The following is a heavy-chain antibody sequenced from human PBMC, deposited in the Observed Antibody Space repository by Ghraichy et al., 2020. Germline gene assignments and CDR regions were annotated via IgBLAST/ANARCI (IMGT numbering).Heavy chain of an antibody. CDR3: ARKSGYFDL. Sequence: SETLSLTCTVSGGSISNYYWSWIRQPPGKGLEWIGYIYYSGSTNYNPSLKSRVTISVDTSKNQFSLKLSSVTAADTALYYCARKSGYFDLWGRGTLVTVSS. J-gene: IGHJ2*01. V-gene: IGHV4-59*01. CDR2: IYYSGST. CDR1: GGSISNYY.